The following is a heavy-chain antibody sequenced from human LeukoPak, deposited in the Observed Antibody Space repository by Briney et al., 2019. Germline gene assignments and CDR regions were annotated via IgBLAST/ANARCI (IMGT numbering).Heavy chain of an antibody. V-gene: IGHV4-39*07. D-gene: IGHD6-13*01. CDR3: AREGSVGRWRIAAAGHLVDY. Sequence: PSETLSLTCTVSGGSISSSSYYWGWIRQPPGKGLEWIGSIYYSGSTYYNPSLKSRVTISVDTSKNQFSLKQSSVTAADTAVYYCAREGSVGRWRIAAAGHLVDYWGQGTLVTVSS. CDR2: IYYSGST. CDR1: GGSISSSSYY. J-gene: IGHJ4*02.